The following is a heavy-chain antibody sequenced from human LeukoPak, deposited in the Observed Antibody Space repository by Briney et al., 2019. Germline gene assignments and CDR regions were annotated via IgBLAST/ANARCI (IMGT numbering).Heavy chain of an antibody. CDR2: SYCDDDV. CDR1: GFSRTTSGTG. CDR3: AHRVGLEWIGADAFDF. V-gene: IGHV2-5*02. Sequence: SGPTLAIPTQTRTLTCSCSGFSRTTSGTGVGWIRQPPGKALEWQNLSYCDDDVRPSLPLKNRLTITKDTSKNQRVLTITTMDPGDTGTDCCAHRVGLEWIGADAFDFWGQGTMVTVSS. J-gene: IGHJ3*01. D-gene: IGHD3-3*01.